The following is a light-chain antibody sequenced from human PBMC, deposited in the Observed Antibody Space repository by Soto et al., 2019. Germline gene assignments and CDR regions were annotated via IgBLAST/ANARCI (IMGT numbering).Light chain of an antibody. CDR3: LLHYIGGRRV. V-gene: IGLV7-46*01. CDR2: DTT. Sequence: QAVVTQEPSVTVSPGGTVTLTCGSSTGAVTSDRYPYWFQQQPGQVPRALIFDTTNTHSWTPARFSGSLLGDKAALTLSGAQPEDEADYYCLLHYIGGRRVFGGGTKLTVL. CDR1: TGAVTSDRY. J-gene: IGLJ3*02.